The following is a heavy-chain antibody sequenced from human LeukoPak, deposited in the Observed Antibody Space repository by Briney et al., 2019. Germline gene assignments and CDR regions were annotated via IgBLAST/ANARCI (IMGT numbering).Heavy chain of an antibody. V-gene: IGHV1-2*02. Sequence: ASVKVSCKASGYTFTGYYMHWVRQAPGQGLEWMEWINPNSGGTNYAQKFQGRVTMTRNTSISTAYMELSSLRSEDTAVYYCARADSSGWYRRNYYYYYMDVWGKGTTVTISS. CDR3: ARADSSGWYRRNYYYYYMDV. D-gene: IGHD6-19*01. CDR2: INPNSGGT. J-gene: IGHJ6*03. CDR1: GYTFTGYY.